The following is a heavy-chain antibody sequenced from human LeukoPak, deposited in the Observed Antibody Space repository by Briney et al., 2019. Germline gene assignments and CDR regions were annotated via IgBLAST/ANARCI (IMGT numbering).Heavy chain of an antibody. D-gene: IGHD6-19*01. CDR2: ISWNSGSI. CDR3: ARSSAVAGIDY. J-gene: IGHJ4*02. Sequence: GGSLRLSCAASGFTFDDYAMHWVRQAPGKGLEWVSGISWNSGSIGYADSVKGRFTISRDNAKNSLYLQMNSQRAEDTALYYCARSSAVAGIDYWGQGALVTVSS. CDR1: GFTFDDYA. V-gene: IGHV3-9*01.